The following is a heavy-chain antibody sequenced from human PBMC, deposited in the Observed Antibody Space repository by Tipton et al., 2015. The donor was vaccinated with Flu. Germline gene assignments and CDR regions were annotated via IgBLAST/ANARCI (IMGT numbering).Heavy chain of an antibody. V-gene: IGHV4-59*01. Sequence: GLVKPSETLSLTCTVSGGSISSYYWSWIRQPPGKGLEWIGYIYYSGSTNYNPSLKSRVTISVDTSKNQFSLKLSSVTAADTAVYYCARDPTGKGPYLDYWGQGTLVPVSS. CDR2: IYYSGST. J-gene: IGHJ4*02. D-gene: IGHD3-10*01. CDR3: ARDPTGKGPYLDY. CDR1: GGSISSYY.